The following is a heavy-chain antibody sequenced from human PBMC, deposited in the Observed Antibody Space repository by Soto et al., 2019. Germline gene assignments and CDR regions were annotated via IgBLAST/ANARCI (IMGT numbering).Heavy chain of an antibody. Sequence: EVQLVESGGGLVKPGGSLRLSCAASGFTFSNAWMNWVRQAPGKGLEWVGRIKRQTDGGTTDYAAPVKGRFTISRDDSKNTLYLQMNSLKTEDTAVYYCTTGQGIAGSYFRYYYGMDVWGQGTTVTVSS. CDR2: IKRQTDGGTT. D-gene: IGHD1-26*01. CDR1: GFTFSNAW. V-gene: IGHV3-15*07. CDR3: TTGQGIAGSYFRYYYGMDV. J-gene: IGHJ6*02.